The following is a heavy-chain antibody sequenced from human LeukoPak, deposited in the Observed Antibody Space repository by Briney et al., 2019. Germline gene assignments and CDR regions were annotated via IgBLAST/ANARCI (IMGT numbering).Heavy chain of an antibody. V-gene: IGHV1-2*02. CDR2: INPNSGGT. CDR1: GYTFTGYY. J-gene: IGHJ6*02. Sequence: GASVKVSCKASGYTFTGYYMHWVRQAPGQGLEWMGWINPNSGGTNCAQKFQGRVTMTRDTSISTAYMELSRLRSDDTAVYYCARDSVYGDRPTGVDVWGQGTTVTVSS. CDR3: ARDSVYGDRPTGVDV. D-gene: IGHD4-17*01.